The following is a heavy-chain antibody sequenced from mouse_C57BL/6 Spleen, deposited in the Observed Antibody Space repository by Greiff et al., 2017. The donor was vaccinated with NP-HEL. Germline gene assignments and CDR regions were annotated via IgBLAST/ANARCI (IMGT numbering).Heavy chain of an antibody. CDR3: ARGGSNYDWYFDV. CDR2: IDPSDSYT. D-gene: IGHD2-5*01. V-gene: IGHV1-69*01. Sequence: QVQLQQPGAELVMPGASVKLSCKASGYTFTSYWMHWVKQRPGQGLEWIGEIDPSDSYTNYNQKFKGKSTLTVDKSSSTAYMQLSSLTSEDSAVYYCARGGSNYDWYFDVWGTGTTVTVSS. J-gene: IGHJ1*03. CDR1: GYTFTSYW.